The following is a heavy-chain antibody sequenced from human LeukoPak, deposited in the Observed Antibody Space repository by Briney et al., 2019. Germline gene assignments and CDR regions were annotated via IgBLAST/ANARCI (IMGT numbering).Heavy chain of an antibody. V-gene: IGHV3-21*01. CDR2: ISSSSSYI. CDR3: ARAGNRNYYFDY. Sequence: GGSLRLSCVASGFTFSTFGMNWVRQAPGKGLEWVSSISSSSSYIYYADSVKGRFTISRDNAKNSLYLQMNSLRAEDTAVYYCARAGNRNYYFDYWGQGTLVTVSS. J-gene: IGHJ4*02. CDR1: GFTFSTFG. D-gene: IGHD1-7*01.